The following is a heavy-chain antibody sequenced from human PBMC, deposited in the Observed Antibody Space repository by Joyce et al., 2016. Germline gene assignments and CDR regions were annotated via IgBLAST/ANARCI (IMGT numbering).Heavy chain of an antibody. CDR2: IYYSGSP. V-gene: IGHV4-59*02. CDR1: GGSVSNYF. D-gene: IGHD3-22*01. CDR3: ARNRGSSGRHDAFDI. Sequence: QVQLQESGPGLVQPSETLSLTCTVSGGSVSNYFWSWIRQPPGKGMEWIGYIYYSGSPKYNPSLMSRITNSVDTSKKQFSLNLSSVTAADTAVYYCARNRGSSGRHDAFDIWGQGTMVTVSS. J-gene: IGHJ3*02.